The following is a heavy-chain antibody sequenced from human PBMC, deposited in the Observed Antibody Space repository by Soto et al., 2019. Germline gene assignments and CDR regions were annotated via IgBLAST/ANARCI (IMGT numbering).Heavy chain of an antibody. Sequence: QVQLVQSGAEVKKPGASVKVSCRASGYTFTHYGITWVRRAPGQGLEWLGWINPDNGGKHTVQRRHDRLTLTTDRSTTTAYMELRSLIYDDTAVYYCAKDLDDGGRYWYFDLWGRGTLVTVSS. V-gene: IGHV1-18*01. CDR1: GYTFTHYG. D-gene: IGHD4-17*01. J-gene: IGHJ2*01. CDR2: INPDNGGK. CDR3: AKDLDDGGRYWYFDL.